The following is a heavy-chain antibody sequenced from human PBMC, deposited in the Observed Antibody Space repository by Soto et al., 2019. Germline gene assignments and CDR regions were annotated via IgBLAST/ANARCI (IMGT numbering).Heavy chain of an antibody. CDR2: ISGSGGST. Sequence: GGSLRLSCAASGFTFSSYAMSWVRQAPGKGLEWVSAISGSGGSTYYADSVKGRFTISRDNSKNTLYLQMNSLRAEDTAVYYCAKSLTTRASGYYAFDIWGQGTMVTVSS. V-gene: IGHV3-23*01. CDR1: GFTFSSYA. D-gene: IGHD3-22*01. CDR3: AKSLTTRASGYYAFDI. J-gene: IGHJ3*02.